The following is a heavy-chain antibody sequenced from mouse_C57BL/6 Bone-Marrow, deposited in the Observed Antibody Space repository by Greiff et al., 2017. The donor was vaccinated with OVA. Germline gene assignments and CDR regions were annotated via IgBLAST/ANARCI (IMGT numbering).Heavy chain of an antibody. CDR2: IWSGRST. J-gene: IGHJ3*01. CDR1: GFSLTSYG. CDR3: ARDWEGFAY. V-gene: IGHV2-2*01. D-gene: IGHD4-1*01. Sequence: QVQLQQSGPGLVQPSQSLSITCTVSGFSLTSYGLHWVRQSPGKGLEWLGVIWSGRSTDYNAAFISRLSISKDNSKSQVFFKMNSLQADDTAIYYCARDWEGFAYWGQGTLVTVSA.